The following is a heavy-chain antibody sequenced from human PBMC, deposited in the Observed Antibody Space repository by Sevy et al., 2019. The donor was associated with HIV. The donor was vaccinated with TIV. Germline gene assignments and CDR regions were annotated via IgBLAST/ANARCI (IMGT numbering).Heavy chain of an antibody. Sequence: GGSLRLSCAASGFTFSKYSMSWVRQPPGKGLEWVSTLSFGCGEINYADSVKGRFTISRDNSKSSLYLQVNNLSHEDTAVYYCAGGGCTKPFDYWGQGTLVTVSS. CDR3: AGGGCTKPFDY. CDR1: GFTFSKYS. V-gene: IGHV3-23*01. D-gene: IGHD2-8*01. CDR2: LSFGCGEI. J-gene: IGHJ4*02.